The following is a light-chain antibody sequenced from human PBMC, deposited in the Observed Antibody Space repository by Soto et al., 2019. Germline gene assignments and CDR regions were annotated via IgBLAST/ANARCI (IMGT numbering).Light chain of an antibody. CDR3: QQYEKSPIT. CDR2: DAS. J-gene: IGKJ5*01. CDR1: HDIRKY. V-gene: IGKV1-33*01. Sequence: DIQMTQSPSSLSASVGDRVTITCQASHDIRKYLNWYQQKPGKAPRLLIYDASNMGKGVPSRFTGSGSGTDFILTISSLQHEDIATYYCQQYEKSPITFGEGTRLETK.